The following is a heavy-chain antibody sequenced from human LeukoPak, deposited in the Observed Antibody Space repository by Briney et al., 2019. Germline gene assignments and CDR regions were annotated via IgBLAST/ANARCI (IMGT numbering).Heavy chain of an antibody. V-gene: IGHV3-48*03. Sequence: GGSLRLSCAASGFTFSTYEMHWVRQAPGKGLEWVPYISSSGSTIYYADSVKGRFTISRDNAKNSLYLQMNSLRAEDTAVYYCAREDASSWDYWGQGILVTVSS. CDR2: ISSSGSTI. D-gene: IGHD6-13*01. J-gene: IGHJ4*02. CDR1: GFTFSTYE. CDR3: AREDASSWDY.